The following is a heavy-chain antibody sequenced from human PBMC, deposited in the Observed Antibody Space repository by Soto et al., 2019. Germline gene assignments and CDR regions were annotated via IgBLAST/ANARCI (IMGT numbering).Heavy chain of an antibody. CDR2: IWYDGSNK. Sequence: QVHLVESGGGVVQPGRSLRLSCAASGFSFSSYGMHWVRQAPGKGLDWVAVIWYDGSNKYYAESVKGRFTISRDNSKNTLYLQMNSLTVEDTAVYYCARAQYTGSYFDACDVWGLGTRVTVSS. V-gene: IGHV3-33*03. CDR3: ARAQYTGSYFDACDV. CDR1: GFSFSSYG. D-gene: IGHD1-26*01. J-gene: IGHJ3*01.